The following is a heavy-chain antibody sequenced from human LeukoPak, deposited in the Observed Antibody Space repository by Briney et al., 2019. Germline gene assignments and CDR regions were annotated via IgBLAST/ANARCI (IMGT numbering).Heavy chain of an antibody. CDR2: IIPIFGTA. CDR3: ARGLSGYDYWGY. V-gene: IGHV1-69*13. J-gene: IGHJ4*02. Sequence: SVKVSCKASGGTFSSYAISWVRQAPGQGLEWMGGIIPIFGTANYAQKFQGRVTITADESTSTAYMELSSLRSEDTAVYYCARGLSGYDYWGYWGQGTLVTVSS. CDR1: GGTFSSYA. D-gene: IGHD5-12*01.